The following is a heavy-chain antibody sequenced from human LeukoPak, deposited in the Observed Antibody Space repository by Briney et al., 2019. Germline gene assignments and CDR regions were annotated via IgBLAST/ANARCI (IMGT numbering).Heavy chain of an antibody. J-gene: IGHJ4*02. Sequence: GGSLRLSCAASGFIFSSYNMNWVRQAPGKGLVWVSRINSDGSSTSYADSVKGRFTISRDNAKNTLYLQMNSLRAEDTAVYCCARDMGIQLWLFDYWGQGTLVTVSS. CDR3: ARDMGIQLWLFDY. CDR1: GFIFSSYN. V-gene: IGHV3-74*01. CDR2: INSDGSST. D-gene: IGHD5-18*01.